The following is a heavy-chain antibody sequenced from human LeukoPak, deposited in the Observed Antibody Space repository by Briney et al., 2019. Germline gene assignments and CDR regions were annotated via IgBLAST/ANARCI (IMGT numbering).Heavy chain of an antibody. CDR1: GGSISSGDYY. Sequence: NPSETLSLTCTVSGGSISSGDYYWSWIRQPPGKGLEWIGYIYYSGSTYYNPSLKSRVTISVDTSKNQFSLKLSSVTAADTAVYYCARGVTVVTPGSAFDIWGQGTMVTVSS. CDR2: IYYSGST. J-gene: IGHJ3*02. D-gene: IGHD4-23*01. CDR3: ARGVTVVTPGSAFDI. V-gene: IGHV4-30-4*08.